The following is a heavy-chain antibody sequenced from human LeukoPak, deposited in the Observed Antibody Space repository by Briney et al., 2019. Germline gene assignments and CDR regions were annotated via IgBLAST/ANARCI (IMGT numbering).Heavy chain of an antibody. D-gene: IGHD5-12*01. Sequence: ASVKVSCKASGGTFSSYAISWVRQAPGQGLEWMGGIIPIFGTANYAQKFQGRVTITADESTSTAYMELSSLRSEDTAVYYCARDLKWLRFGPLCYWGQGTLVTVSS. V-gene: IGHV1-69*13. CDR2: IIPIFGTA. J-gene: IGHJ4*02. CDR3: ARDLKWLRFGPLCY. CDR1: GGTFSSYA.